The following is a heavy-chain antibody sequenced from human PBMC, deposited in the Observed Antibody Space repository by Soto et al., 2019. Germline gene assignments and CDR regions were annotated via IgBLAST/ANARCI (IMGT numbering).Heavy chain of an antibody. CDR3: AKTGGDILQSRHYFYMDV. CDR1: GGSVSSGSYY. J-gene: IGHJ6*03. D-gene: IGHD2-8*01. CDR2: LFDSGST. V-gene: IGHV4-39*01. Sequence: QLQLQESGPGLVKPSETLSLTCTVTGGSVSSGSYYWGWIRQPPGKGLEWIASLFDSGSTYYNPSLKSRVTISVDMSRNPFSLKLSSVTAADTAVYYCAKTGGDILQSRHYFYMDVWGKGTTVTVSS.